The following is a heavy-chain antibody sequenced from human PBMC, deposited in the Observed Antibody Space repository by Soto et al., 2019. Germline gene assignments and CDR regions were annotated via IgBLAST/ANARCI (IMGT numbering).Heavy chain of an antibody. CDR2: ISAYNGNT. J-gene: IGHJ6*02. D-gene: IGHD3-22*01. V-gene: IGHV1-18*01. CDR1: GYTVTSYG. CDR3: ARPNYYDSSYGMDV. Sequence: ASAKVSCTPSGYTVTSYGISCVRQAPGQGLEWMGWISAYNGNTNYEQKLHGRVTMTTDTSTSTAYMELRSLRSDDTAVYYCARPNYYDSSYGMDVWGQGTTVTVS.